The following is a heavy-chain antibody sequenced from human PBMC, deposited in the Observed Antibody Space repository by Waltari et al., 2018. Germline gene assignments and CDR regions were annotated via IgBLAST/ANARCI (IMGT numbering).Heavy chain of an antibody. CDR3: ARSLTMVRGVITPWAWFDP. CDR2: IIPIFGTA. CDR1: GGTFSSYA. J-gene: IGHJ5*02. V-gene: IGHV1-69*12. D-gene: IGHD3-10*01. Sequence: QVQLVQSGAEVKKPGSSVKVSCKASGGTFSSYAISWVRQAPGQGLEWTGGIIPIFGTANYAQKFQGRVTITADESTSTAYMELSSLRSEDTAVYYCARSLTMVRGVITPWAWFDPWGQGTLVTVSS.